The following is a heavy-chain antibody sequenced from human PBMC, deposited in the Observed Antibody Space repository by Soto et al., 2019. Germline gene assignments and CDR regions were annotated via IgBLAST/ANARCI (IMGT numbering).Heavy chain of an antibody. CDR1: GFTFSSYG. J-gene: IGHJ4*02. D-gene: IGHD3-22*01. CDR2: ISYDGSNK. CDR3: ANGYYYDSSGYQNSPSFDY. V-gene: IGHV3-30*18. Sequence: GGSLRLSCAASGFTFSSYGMHWVRQAPGKGLEWVAVISYDGSNKYYADSVKGRFTISRDNSKNTLYLQMNSLRAEDTAVYYCANGYYYDSSGYQNSPSFDYWGQGTLVTVSS.